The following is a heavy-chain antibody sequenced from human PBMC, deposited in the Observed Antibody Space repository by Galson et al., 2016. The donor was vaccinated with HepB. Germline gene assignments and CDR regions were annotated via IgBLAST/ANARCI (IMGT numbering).Heavy chain of an antibody. J-gene: IGHJ5*02. V-gene: IGHV3-48*02. D-gene: IGHD3-16*01. Sequence: SLRLSCAASGFIFSDYTMNWVRQAPGKGLEWLSYISSGSRTIYYADSVKGRFTISRDNARNSLYLHMNSLRDEDTAVYYCAMDWGWVHWFDPWGQGTLVTVSS. CDR2: ISSGSRTI. CDR3: AMDWGWVHWFDP. CDR1: GFIFSDYT.